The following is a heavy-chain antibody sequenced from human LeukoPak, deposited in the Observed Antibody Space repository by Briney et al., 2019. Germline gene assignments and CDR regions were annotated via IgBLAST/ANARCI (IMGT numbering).Heavy chain of an antibody. CDR1: GFTFSSYA. J-gene: IGHJ4*02. Sequence: GGSLRLSCAASGFTFSSYAMSWVRQAPGKGLEWVSAISSSGGSTYYADSVKGRFTISRDNSKNTLYLQMNSLRAEDTAVYYCAKDLEPTAAGQIDYWGQGTLVTVSS. V-gene: IGHV3-23*01. CDR3: AKDLEPTAAGQIDY. CDR2: ISSSGGST. D-gene: IGHD6-13*01.